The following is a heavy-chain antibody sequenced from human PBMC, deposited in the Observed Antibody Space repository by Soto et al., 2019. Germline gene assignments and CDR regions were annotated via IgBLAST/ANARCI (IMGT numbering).Heavy chain of an antibody. CDR2: MYVTGTT. J-gene: IGHJ3*02. CDR3: AREGGYTGYEEGNPCEI. Sequence: QVQLQESGPGLVKPSETLSLICTVSGGSISHHYWSWIRQPAGPRLERIGRMYVTGTTNYDPSLKNRVSMSIDTSKNQFSLKLSYVTAADTAVYYCAREGGYTGYEEGNPCEIGGQGTMVTVSS. D-gene: IGHD5-12*01. CDR1: GGSISHHY. V-gene: IGHV4-4*07.